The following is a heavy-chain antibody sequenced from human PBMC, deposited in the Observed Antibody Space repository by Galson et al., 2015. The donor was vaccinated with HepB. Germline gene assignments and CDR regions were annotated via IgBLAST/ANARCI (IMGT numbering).Heavy chain of an antibody. CDR1: GGTFSSYT. CDR2: IIPILGIA. J-gene: IGHJ4*02. CDR3: ARRPRDGYNFFDY. D-gene: IGHD5-24*01. Sequence: SVKVSCKASGGTFSSYTISWVRQAPGQGLEWMGRIIPILGIANYAQKFQGRVTITADKSTSTAYMELSSLRSEDTAVYYCARRPRDGYNFFDYWGQGTLVTVSS. V-gene: IGHV1-69*02.